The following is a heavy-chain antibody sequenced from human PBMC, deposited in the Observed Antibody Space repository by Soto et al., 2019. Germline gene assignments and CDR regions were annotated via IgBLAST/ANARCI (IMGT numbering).Heavy chain of an antibody. CDR1: GFTFSSYA. D-gene: IGHD3-9*01. J-gene: IGHJ6*03. Sequence: GGSLRLSCAASGFTFSSYAMSWVRQAPGKGLAWVSAISGSGGSTYYADSVKGRFTISRDNSKNTLYLQMNSLRAEDTAVYYCAKSEYYDILTGYPYYMDVWGKGTTVTVSS. V-gene: IGHV3-23*01. CDR2: ISGSGGST. CDR3: AKSEYYDILTGYPYYMDV.